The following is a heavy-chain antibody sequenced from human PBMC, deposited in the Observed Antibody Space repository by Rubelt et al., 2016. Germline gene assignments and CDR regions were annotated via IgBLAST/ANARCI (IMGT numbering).Heavy chain of an antibody. CDR3: AARDTAIWAF. D-gene: IGHD4-17*01. Sequence: QVQLVQSENEVKTPGASVTVSCKASGYRYDTFGFTWLRQAPGQGPEWMGWISFHNANSLHAQKFLGRLTLTKDTSTSTAFMKLRDLRPDDTATYYCAARDTAIWAFWGQGTRVIVSS. CDR2: ISFHNANS. V-gene: IGHV1-18*01. J-gene: IGHJ4*02. CDR1: GYRYDTFG.